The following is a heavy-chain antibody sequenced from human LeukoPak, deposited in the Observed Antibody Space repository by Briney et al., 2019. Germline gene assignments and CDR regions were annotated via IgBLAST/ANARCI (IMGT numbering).Heavy chain of an antibody. CDR1: GYTFTSYG. CDR2: ISAYNGNT. J-gene: IGHJ6*02. Sequence: ASVKVSCKASGYTFTSYGISWVRQAPGQGLEWMGWISAYNGNTNYAQKLQGRVTMTTDTSTSTAYMELRSLRSDDTAVYYCARDVRFLEWLLSTPRYYYYGMDVWGQGTTVTVSS. D-gene: IGHD3-3*01. CDR3: ARDVRFLEWLLSTPRYYYYGMDV. V-gene: IGHV1-18*01.